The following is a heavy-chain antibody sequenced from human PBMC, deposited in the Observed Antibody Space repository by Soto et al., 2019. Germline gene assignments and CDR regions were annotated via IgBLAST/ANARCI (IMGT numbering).Heavy chain of an antibody. Sequence: PGGSLRLSCAASGFTFSDYGMHWVRQAPGKGLEWVAVISYDSTNKYYGDSVKGRFTISRDNSKNTLYLQMNSLRAEDRAVYYCAKDHGFDEFQLLYYSYCGLDVWGQGTTVTVSS. CDR1: GFTFSDYG. D-gene: IGHD2-2*02. CDR3: AKDHGFDEFQLLYYSYCGLDV. V-gene: IGHV3-30*18. CDR2: ISYDSTNK. J-gene: IGHJ6*02.